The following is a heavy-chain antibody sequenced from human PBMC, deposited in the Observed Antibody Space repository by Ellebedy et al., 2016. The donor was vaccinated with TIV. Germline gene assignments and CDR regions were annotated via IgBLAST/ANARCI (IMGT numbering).Heavy chain of an antibody. D-gene: IGHD4-17*01. CDR1: GDSIDTGGYY. J-gene: IGHJ3*02. V-gene: IGHV4-31*03. Sequence: SETLSLTCTVSGDSIDTGGYYWSWIRHHPGTGLEWIGYIYYSGRTDYNPSLKSRVTMSIDTSKTQFSLKLTSVTAADTAMYYCARDNSDYGIDAFDIWGHGTMVTVSA. CDR2: IYYSGRT. CDR3: ARDNSDYGIDAFDI.